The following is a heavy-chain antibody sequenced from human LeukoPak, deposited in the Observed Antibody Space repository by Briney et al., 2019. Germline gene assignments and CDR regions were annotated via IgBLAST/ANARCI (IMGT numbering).Heavy chain of an antibody. CDR1: GFTFSSYA. J-gene: IGHJ4*02. V-gene: IGHV3-30*04. Sequence: GGSLRLSCAASGFTFSSYAMHWVRQAPGKGLEWVAVISYDGSNKYYADSVKGRFTISRGNSKNTLYLQMNSLRVEDTAVYYCAKSGERRRPYYFDYWGQGTLVTVSS. CDR2: ISYDGSNK. D-gene: IGHD3-10*01. CDR3: AKSGERRRPYYFDY.